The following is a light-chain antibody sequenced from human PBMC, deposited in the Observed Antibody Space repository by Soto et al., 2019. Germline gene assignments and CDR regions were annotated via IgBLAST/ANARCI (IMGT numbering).Light chain of an antibody. Sequence: QSVLTQPPSASGSPGQSVSISCTGTTXNVGGYNYVSWYQQHPGKAPKLIIYEVDKRPSGVPDRFSASKTGSTASLTVSGLQADDEAEYYCWSYAGRNTYVLGTGTKVTVL. CDR1: TXNVGGYNY. CDR3: WSYAGRNTYV. J-gene: IGLJ1*01. CDR2: EVD. V-gene: IGLV2-8*01.